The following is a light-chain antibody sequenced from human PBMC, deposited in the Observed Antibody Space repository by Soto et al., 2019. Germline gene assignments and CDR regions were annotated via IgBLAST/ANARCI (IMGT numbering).Light chain of an antibody. Sequence: EIVMTQSPATLSVSPGERATLSCRASQSVSSKLAWYQQKPGQAPRLLIYGASTRATGIPVRFSGSGSGTEFTITISSLQSEDFAVDYCQQYNNWPPYTFGQGTKLEIK. V-gene: IGKV3-15*01. CDR1: QSVSSK. CDR3: QQYNNWPPYT. CDR2: GAS. J-gene: IGKJ2*01.